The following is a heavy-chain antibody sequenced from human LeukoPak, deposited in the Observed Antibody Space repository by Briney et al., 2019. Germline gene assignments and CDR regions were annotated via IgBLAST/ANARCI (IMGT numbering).Heavy chain of an antibody. Sequence: ASVKVSCKASGFTFTSSAMQWVRQARGQRLEWIGWIVVGSVNTNYAQKFQERVTITRDMSTSTAFMELSSLRSEDTAVYYSAAGDFEFLEWSYYFDYWGQGTLVTVSS. V-gene: IGHV1-58*02. CDR3: AAGDFEFLEWSYYFDY. CDR1: GFTFTSSA. D-gene: IGHD3-3*01. J-gene: IGHJ4*02. CDR2: IVVGSVNT.